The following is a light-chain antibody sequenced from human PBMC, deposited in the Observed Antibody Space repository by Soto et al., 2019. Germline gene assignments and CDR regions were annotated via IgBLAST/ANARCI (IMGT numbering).Light chain of an antibody. J-gene: IGKJ1*01. V-gene: IGKV1-5*03. Sequence: DIQMTQSPSTLSASVGDRDTISCRASQSITWLAWFQQKPGKAPKVLIYKASSLQSGVPSWFGGSGSGTEFTRTSGSLQPDDVATYFCLHYNTYPWTFGPGTRVEIK. CDR2: KAS. CDR1: QSITW. CDR3: LHYNTYPWT.